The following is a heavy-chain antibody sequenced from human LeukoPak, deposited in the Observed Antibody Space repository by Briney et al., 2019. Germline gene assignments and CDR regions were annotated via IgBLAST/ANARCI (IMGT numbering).Heavy chain of an antibody. CDR2: ISAYNGNT. CDR3: ARDSRYSGYERGSFDY. D-gene: IGHD5-12*01. Sequence: GASVKVSCKASGYTFTSYGISWVRQAPGQGLEWMGWISAYNGNTNYAQKLQGRVTMTTDTSTSTAYMELRSLRSDDTAVYYCARDSRYSGYERGSFDYWGQGTLVTVSS. V-gene: IGHV1-18*01. J-gene: IGHJ4*02. CDR1: GYTFTSYG.